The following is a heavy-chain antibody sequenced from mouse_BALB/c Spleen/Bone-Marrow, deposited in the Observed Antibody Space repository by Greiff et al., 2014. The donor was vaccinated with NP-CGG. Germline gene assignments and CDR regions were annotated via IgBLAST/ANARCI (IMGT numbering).Heavy chain of an antibody. CDR1: GFSLTNYG. J-gene: IGHJ4*01. CDR2: IWAGGST. D-gene: IGHD6-1*01. Sequence: QVQLKESGPGLVAPSQSLSITCTVSGFSLTNYGVYWVRQPPGKGLEWLGVIWAGGSTNYNSALMSRLSISKDNSKSQVFLKMNSLQTGDTAMYYCARPTPRYYAMDYWGQGTSVTVSS. V-gene: IGHV2-9*02. CDR3: ARPTPRYYAMDY.